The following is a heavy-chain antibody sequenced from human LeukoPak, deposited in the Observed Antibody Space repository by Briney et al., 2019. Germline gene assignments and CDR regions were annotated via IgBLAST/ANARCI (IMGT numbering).Heavy chain of an antibody. CDR2: INQDGSEE. CDR3: VSDGGVSGYDLLDY. D-gene: IGHD5-12*01. J-gene: IGHJ4*02. V-gene: IGHV3-7*01. Sequence: GSLRLSCAASGFTFSNYWMTWVRQAPGKGLEWVAHINQDGSEEHYMDSAKARFTISRDNAKNSLSLQMNSLRAEDTAVYYCVSDGGVSGYDLLDYWGQGTLVTVSS. CDR1: GFTFSNYW.